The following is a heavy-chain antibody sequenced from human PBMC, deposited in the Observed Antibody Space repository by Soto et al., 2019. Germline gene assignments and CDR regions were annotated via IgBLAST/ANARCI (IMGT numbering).Heavy chain of an antibody. J-gene: IGHJ4*02. V-gene: IGHV1-69*13. Sequence: SVKVSCKASGGTFSSYAISWVRQAPGQGLEWMGGIIPIFGTANYAQKFQGRVTITADESTSTAYMELSSLRSEDTAVYYCARTSREQYYYDSSGYYALAYWGQGTLVTVSS. D-gene: IGHD3-22*01. CDR1: GGTFSSYA. CDR2: IIPIFGTA. CDR3: ARTSREQYYYDSSGYYALAY.